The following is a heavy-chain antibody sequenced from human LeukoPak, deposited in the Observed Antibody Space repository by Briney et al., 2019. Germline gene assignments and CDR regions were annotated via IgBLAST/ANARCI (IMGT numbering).Heavy chain of an antibody. V-gene: IGHV3-48*04. CDR2: ISRSGSTI. CDR3: ASTSDGY. Sequence: GGSLRLSCAASGFTFSSYGMHWVRQAPGKGLEWVSYISRSGSTIYYADSVKGRFTISRDNAKNSLYLQMNSLRAEDTAVYYCASTSDGYWGQGTLVTVSS. CDR1: GFTFSSYG. J-gene: IGHJ4*02.